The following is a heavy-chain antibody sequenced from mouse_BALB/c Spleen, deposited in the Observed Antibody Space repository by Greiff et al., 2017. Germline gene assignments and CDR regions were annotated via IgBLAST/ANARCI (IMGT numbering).Heavy chain of an antibody. V-gene: IGHV14-3*02. Sequence: VQLQQSGAELVKPGASVKLSCTASGFNIKDTYMHWVKQRPEQGLEWIGRIDPANGNTKYDPKFQGKATITADTSSNTAYLQLSSLTSEDTAVYYCASPLLLRGAMDYWGQGTSVTVSS. CDR3: ASPLLLRGAMDY. D-gene: IGHD1-1*01. CDR1: GFNIKDTY. J-gene: IGHJ4*01. CDR2: IDPANGNT.